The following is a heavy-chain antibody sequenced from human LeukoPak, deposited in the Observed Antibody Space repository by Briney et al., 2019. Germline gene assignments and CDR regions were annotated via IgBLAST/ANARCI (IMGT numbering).Heavy chain of an antibody. CDR3: AKVPYSDYGSGRPPFMDV. V-gene: IGHV3-48*01. D-gene: IGHD3-10*01. J-gene: IGHJ6*02. CDR2: ISAGSSTI. Sequence: GGSLRLSCAASGFIFSGYEMNWVRQAPGKGLEWVSYISAGSSTIYSADSVKGRFTMSRDNYKNTLYLQMDSLRAEDAAIYYCAKVPYSDYGSGRPPFMDVWGQGTTVAVSS. CDR1: GFIFSGYE.